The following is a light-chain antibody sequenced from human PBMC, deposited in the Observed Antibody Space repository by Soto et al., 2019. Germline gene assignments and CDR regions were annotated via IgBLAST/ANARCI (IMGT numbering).Light chain of an antibody. J-gene: IGKJ1*01. CDR2: KAS. CDR1: QSVSTN. CDR3: QQYYYWPRT. V-gene: IGKV1-5*03. Sequence: EIVLTQSPSTLSASLGDRVALSCRASQSVSTNLAWYQQRPGQAPKLLISKASTLATAVPSRFTASGSGTEFALTITSLQSEDLATYYCQQYYYWPRTFGQGTKVDIK.